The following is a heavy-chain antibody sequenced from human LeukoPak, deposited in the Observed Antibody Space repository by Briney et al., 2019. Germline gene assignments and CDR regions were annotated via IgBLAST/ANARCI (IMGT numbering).Heavy chain of an antibody. CDR2: ISYDGSNK. D-gene: IGHD6-19*01. Sequence: GXSLXLSCAASGFTFSSYGMHWVRQAPGKGLEWVAVISYDGSNKYYADSVKGRFTISRDNSKNTLYLQMNSLRAEDTAVYYCAKDLVSGWGSGWFDPWGQGTLVTVSS. CDR3: AKDLVSGWGSGWFDP. CDR1: GFTFSSYG. V-gene: IGHV3-30*18. J-gene: IGHJ5*02.